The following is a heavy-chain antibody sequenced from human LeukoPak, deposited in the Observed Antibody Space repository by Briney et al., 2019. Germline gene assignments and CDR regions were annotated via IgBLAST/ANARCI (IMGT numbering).Heavy chain of an antibody. CDR1: GYTFSNFG. D-gene: IGHD6-19*01. CDR3: ARDYEIAVHYDCFDP. V-gene: IGHV1-18*01. Sequence: ASVKVSCKAAGYTFSNFGISWVRQAPGQGLEWMGWISGYNGETNYAQKFQGRVTMTTDTSANTAYMEERSLRSDDTAVYYCARDYEIAVHYDCFDPWGQGTLVIVSS. CDR2: ISGYNGET. J-gene: IGHJ5*02.